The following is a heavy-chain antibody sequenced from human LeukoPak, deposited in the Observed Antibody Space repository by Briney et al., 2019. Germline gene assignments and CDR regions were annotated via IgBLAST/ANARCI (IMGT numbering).Heavy chain of an antibody. Sequence: ASVKVSRKATGYTFSRHYMHWVRQAPGQGLEWMGIINPSGGGTIYAQKFQGRVTMTWDTSTSTVYMELSSLRSEDTAVYYCARGTGTYNNFYNWLDPWGQGTLVTVSS. CDR3: ARGTGTYNNFYNWLDP. CDR2: INPSGGGT. D-gene: IGHD4-11*01. V-gene: IGHV1-46*01. CDR1: GYTFSRHY. J-gene: IGHJ5*02.